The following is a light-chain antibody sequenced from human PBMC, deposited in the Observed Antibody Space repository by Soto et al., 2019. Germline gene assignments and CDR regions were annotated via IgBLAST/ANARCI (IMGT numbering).Light chain of an antibody. CDR3: MQALQTWT. CDR2: LGS. J-gene: IGKJ1*01. Sequence: DIVMTQSPLSLPVTPGEPASISCSSSQSLLHSNGYSYLDWYLQKPGQSPQLLIYLGSNRASGVPDRFSGSGSGTDFTLKISRVEAEDVGVYYCMQALQTWTFGQGTKVDI. V-gene: IGKV2-28*01. CDR1: QSLLHSNGYSY.